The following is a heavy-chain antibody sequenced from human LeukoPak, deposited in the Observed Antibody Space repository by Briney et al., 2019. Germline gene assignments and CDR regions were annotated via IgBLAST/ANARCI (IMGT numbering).Heavy chain of an antibody. D-gene: IGHD3-22*01. CDR2: ISSSGSTI. CDR3: ARVNYYDSSGYFVLHAFDI. CDR1: GFTFSDYY. Sequence: GGSLRLSCAASGFTFSDYYMSWIRQAPGKGLEWVSYISSSGSTIYYADSVKGRFTISRDNAKNSLYLQMNSLGAEDTAVYYCARVNYYDSSGYFVLHAFDIWGQGTMVTVSS. V-gene: IGHV3-11*01. J-gene: IGHJ3*02.